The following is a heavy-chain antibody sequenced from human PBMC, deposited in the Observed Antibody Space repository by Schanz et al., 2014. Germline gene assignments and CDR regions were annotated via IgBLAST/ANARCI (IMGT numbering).Heavy chain of an antibody. CDR1: GGSISTYY. CDR3: ARGGRTTYNYYYGMDV. D-gene: IGHD1-1*01. J-gene: IGHJ6*02. V-gene: IGHV4-4*07. CDR2: IYYSGST. Sequence: QVQLQESGPGLVKPSETLSLTCTVSGGSISTYYWSWIRQPAGKGLEWIGRIYYSGSTYYNPSLKSRVTISVDTSKNQFSRKLSSVTAADTAVYYCARGGRTTYNYYYGMDVWGQGTTVTVSS.